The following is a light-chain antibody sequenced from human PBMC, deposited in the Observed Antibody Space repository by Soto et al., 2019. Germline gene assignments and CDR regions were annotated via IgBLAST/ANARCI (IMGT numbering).Light chain of an antibody. CDR3: SSYTSSSLYV. V-gene: IGLV2-14*01. Sequence: QSALTQPASVSGSPGQSITISCTGTSSDVGGYNYVSWYQQHPGKAPKLMIYDVSNRPSGVSNRFSGSKSGNTASLTISGLQAEDAADYYCSSYTSSSLYVFGTGTNVTVL. CDR2: DVS. J-gene: IGLJ1*01. CDR1: SSDVGGYNY.